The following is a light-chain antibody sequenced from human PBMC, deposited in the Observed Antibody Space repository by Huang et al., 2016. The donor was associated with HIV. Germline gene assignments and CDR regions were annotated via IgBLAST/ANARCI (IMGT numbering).Light chain of an antibody. CDR1: QGIVNS. CDR2: ATS. Sequence: DIQMTQSPSSLSESVGYRVTITCPASQGIVNSLDWYQQKPEKPPRLLLYATSRLESGVPYRFSGSGSGTHYTLTITPLQPEDIASYYCQQYQSIPWTFGQGTKVEIK. V-gene: IGKV1-NL1*01. CDR3: QQYQSIPWT. J-gene: IGKJ1*01.